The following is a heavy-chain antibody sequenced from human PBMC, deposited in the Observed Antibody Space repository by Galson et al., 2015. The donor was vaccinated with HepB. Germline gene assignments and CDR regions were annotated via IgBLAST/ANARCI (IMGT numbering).Heavy chain of an antibody. CDR1: GFTFSSYS. D-gene: IGHD3-22*01. CDR2: ISSSSRYI. CDR3: ARDSGSGYSYYFDY. J-gene: IGHJ4*02. V-gene: IGHV3-21*06. Sequence: SLRLSCAASGFTFSSYSMNWVRQAPGKGLEWVSSISSSSRYIYYGDSVKGRFTISRDNAKNSLYLQMSSLRAEDTAAYYCARDSGSGYSYYFDYWGQGTLVTVSS.